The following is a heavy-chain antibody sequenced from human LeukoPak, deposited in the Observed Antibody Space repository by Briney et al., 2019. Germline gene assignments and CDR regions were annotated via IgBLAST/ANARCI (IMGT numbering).Heavy chain of an antibody. V-gene: IGHV4-34*01. CDR1: GGSFSGYY. D-gene: IGHD2-21*02. Sequence: PSETLSLTCAVYGGSFSGYYWSWIRQPPGKGLEWIGEINHSGSTNYNPSLKSRVTISVDTSKNQFSLKLSSVTAADTAVYYCARGVSPTKRHIVVVTAVHFDYWGQGTLVTVSS. CDR2: INHSGST. CDR3: ARGVSPTKRHIVVVTAVHFDY. J-gene: IGHJ4*02.